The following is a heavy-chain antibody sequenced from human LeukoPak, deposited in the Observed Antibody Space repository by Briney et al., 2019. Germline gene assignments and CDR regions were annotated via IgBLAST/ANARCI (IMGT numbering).Heavy chain of an antibody. Sequence: ASVKVSCKASGYTFTSYGISWVRQAPGQGLEWMGWISGNNDNPNYGQDFQGRFTVTSDSSTRTAYMELRNLRSDDTAVYYCARDGTSTDDYWGQGTLVTVSS. D-gene: IGHD2-2*01. CDR2: ISGNNDNP. CDR1: GYTFTSYG. V-gene: IGHV1-18*01. CDR3: ARDGTSTDDY. J-gene: IGHJ4*02.